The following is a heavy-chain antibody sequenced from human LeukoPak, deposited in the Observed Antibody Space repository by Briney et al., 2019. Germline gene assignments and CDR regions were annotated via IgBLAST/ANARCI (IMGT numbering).Heavy chain of an antibody. V-gene: IGHV3-21*01. CDR1: GFTFSSVS. CDR3: ARDRRL. J-gene: IGHJ4*02. Sequence: GGSLRLSCAASGFTFSSVSMNWVRQAPGKGLEWVSSITSSSNYIYYANSVRGRFTISRDNAKNALYLLMYSLGAEDTAVYYCARDRRLWGQETVVTVST. CDR2: ITSSSNYI.